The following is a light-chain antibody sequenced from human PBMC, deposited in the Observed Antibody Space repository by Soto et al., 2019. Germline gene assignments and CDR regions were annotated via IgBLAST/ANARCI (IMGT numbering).Light chain of an antibody. J-gene: IGKJ5*01. CDR2: AAS. V-gene: IGKV1-9*01. Sequence: DIQLTQSPSFLSASVGDRVTITCRASQGISNYLAWYQQKAGKAPNLLINAASTLQGGVPSRFSGSGSGTEFTLTISSLQPEDFATYYCQQLDSYPITFGQGTRLEIK. CDR3: QQLDSYPIT. CDR1: QGISNY.